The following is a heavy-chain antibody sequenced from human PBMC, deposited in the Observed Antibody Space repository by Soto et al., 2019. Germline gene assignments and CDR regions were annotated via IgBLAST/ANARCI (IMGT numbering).Heavy chain of an antibody. CDR1: GVSITSHY. CDR2: TYFRGSA. J-gene: IGHJ5*02. Sequence: SETLSLTCDISGVSITSHYWNWIRQSPGMGLEWIGSTYFRGSASYNPSLKSRVAISLDTSKDQLSLTLSAVTAADSAVYYCARDLRSRGWFDPWGPGILVTVSS. V-gene: IGHV4-59*11. CDR3: ARDLRSRGWFDP.